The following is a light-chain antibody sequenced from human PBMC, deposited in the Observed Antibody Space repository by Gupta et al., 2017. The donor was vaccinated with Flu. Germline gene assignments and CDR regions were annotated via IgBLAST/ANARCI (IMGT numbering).Light chain of an antibody. CDR2: DAS. CDR1: QSVGTY. J-gene: IGKJ2*01. Sequence: EIVLTQSPATLSLSPGERATLSCRASQSVGTYLAWYQQKQGQTPRLLIYDASNRDTGIPARFSGSGYGTEVTLTISSREQEDFAGYYCQKRSNWPPYTFGQGTRMEI. CDR3: QKRSNWPPYT. V-gene: IGKV3-11*01.